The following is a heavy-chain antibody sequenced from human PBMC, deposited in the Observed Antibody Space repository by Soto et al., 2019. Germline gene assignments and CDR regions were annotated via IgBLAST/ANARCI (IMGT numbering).Heavy chain of an antibody. D-gene: IGHD3-10*01. Sequence: QVQLVESGGGVVQPGRSLRLSCAASGFTFSSYGMHWVRQAPGKGLEWVAVISYDGSNKYYADSVKGRFTISRDNSKNTLYLQMNSLGAEDTAVYYCAKGRGEFDYWGQGTLVTVSS. V-gene: IGHV3-30*18. CDR1: GFTFSSYG. J-gene: IGHJ4*02. CDR2: ISYDGSNK. CDR3: AKGRGEFDY.